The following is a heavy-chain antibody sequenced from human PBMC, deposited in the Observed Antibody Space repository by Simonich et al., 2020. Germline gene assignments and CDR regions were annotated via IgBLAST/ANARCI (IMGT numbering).Heavy chain of an antibody. CDR2: IKQDGSGK. Sequence: EVQLVESGGGLVQPGGSLRLSCAASGFTFSSYWMGWVRQAPGKGMGWVANIKQDGSGKYYVDSVKGRFTISRDNAKNSLYLQMNSLRAEDTAVYYCAREYSSSSDPYWYFDLWGRGTLVTVSS. CDR3: AREYSSSSDPYWYFDL. J-gene: IGHJ2*01. V-gene: IGHV3-7*01. D-gene: IGHD6-6*01. CDR1: GFTFSSYW.